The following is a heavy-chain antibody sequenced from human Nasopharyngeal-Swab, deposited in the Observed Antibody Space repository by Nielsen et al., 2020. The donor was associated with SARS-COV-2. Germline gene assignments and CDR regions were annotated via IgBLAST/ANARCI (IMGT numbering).Heavy chain of an antibody. V-gene: IGHV1-69*13. J-gene: IGHJ5*02. Sequence: SVKVYCKDSGGTFSSYAISWVRQAPGEGVEWMGGIIPIFGKEKYAQKFQGRVTITADESTSTDYMELSSLRSEDTAVYYCARGVVAGTGQNWFDPWGQGTLVTVSS. CDR3: ARGVVAGTGQNWFDP. CDR1: GGTFSSYA. CDR2: IIPIFGKE. D-gene: IGHD6-19*01.